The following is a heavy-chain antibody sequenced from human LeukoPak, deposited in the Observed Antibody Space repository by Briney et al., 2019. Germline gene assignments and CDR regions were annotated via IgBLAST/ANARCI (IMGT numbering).Heavy chain of an antibody. CDR1: GFTFTSHG. Sequence: GGSLRLSCAASGFTFTSHGMHWVRQAPGKGLEWVAVISYDGSNKYYADSVKGRFTISRDNSKNTLYLQMNSLRAEDTAVYYCARGDYDILTGYFDYWGQGTLVTVSS. V-gene: IGHV3-30*03. CDR2: ISYDGSNK. J-gene: IGHJ4*02. D-gene: IGHD3-9*01. CDR3: ARGDYDILTGYFDY.